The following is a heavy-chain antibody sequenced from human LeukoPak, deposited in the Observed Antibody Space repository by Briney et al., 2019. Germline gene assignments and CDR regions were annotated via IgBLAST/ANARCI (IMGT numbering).Heavy chain of an antibody. D-gene: IGHD2-15*01. V-gene: IGHV1-2*02. Sequence: ASVKVSCKASGYTFTGYYMHWVRQAPGQGLEWMGWINPNSGGTNYAQKFQGRVTMTRDTSISTAYMELSRLRSDDTAVYYCARDYGYCSGSSCYYYYYYMDVWGKGTTVTVSS. CDR2: INPNSGGT. J-gene: IGHJ6*03. CDR1: GYTFTGYY. CDR3: ARDYGYCSGSSCYYYYYYMDV.